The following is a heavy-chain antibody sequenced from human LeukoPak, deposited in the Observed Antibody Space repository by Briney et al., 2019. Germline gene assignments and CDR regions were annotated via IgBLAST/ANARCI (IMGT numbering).Heavy chain of an antibody. V-gene: IGHV1-2*02. CDR2: INPNSGGT. CDR1: GYTFTGYS. J-gene: IGHJ4*02. CDR3: AREDYYDSSGPDY. D-gene: IGHD3-22*01. Sequence: ASVKVSCKASGYTFTGYSMHWLRQAPGQGLEWMGWINPNSGGTSYAHNFQGRVTMTRDTSISTVYVELSRLRSDDTAVYYCAREDYYDSSGPDYWGQGTLVTVSS.